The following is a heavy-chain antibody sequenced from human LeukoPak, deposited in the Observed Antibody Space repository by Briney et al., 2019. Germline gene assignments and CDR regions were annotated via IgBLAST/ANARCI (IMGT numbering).Heavy chain of an antibody. V-gene: IGHV1-18*01. D-gene: IGHD3-10*01. CDR3: AGELNYQAAYGSGSHRVFDI. CDR2: ISAYNGNT. CDR1: GYTFTSYG. Sequence: ASVKVSCKASGYTFTSYGISWLRQAPGQGLAWMGWISAYNGNTNYAQKLQGRVTMTQDTSTRTAYMELRSLRSDGTAVYYCAGELNYQAAYGSGSHRVFDIWGQGTMVTVSS. J-gene: IGHJ3*02.